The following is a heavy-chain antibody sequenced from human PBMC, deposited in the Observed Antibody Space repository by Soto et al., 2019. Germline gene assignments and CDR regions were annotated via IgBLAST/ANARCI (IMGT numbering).Heavy chain of an antibody. CDR1: GFTFSSYA. J-gene: IGHJ4*02. V-gene: IGHV3-30-3*01. CDR2: ISYDGSNK. Sequence: QPGGSLRLSCAASGFTFSSYAMHWVRQAPGKGLEWVAVISYDGSNKYYADSVKGRFTISRDNSKNTLYLQMNSLRAEDTAVYYCARDLYDSSGYDTLPDYWGQGTLVTVYS. CDR3: ARDLYDSSGYDTLPDY. D-gene: IGHD3-22*01.